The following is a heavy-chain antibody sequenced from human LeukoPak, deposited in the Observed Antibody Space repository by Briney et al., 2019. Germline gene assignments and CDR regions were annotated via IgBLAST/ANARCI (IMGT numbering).Heavy chain of an antibody. D-gene: IGHD5-18*01. CDR3: ARANSYLGMGYYYMDV. Sequence: SETLSLTCTVSGGSISSSSYYWGWIRQPPGKGLEWIGSIYYSGSTYYNPSLKSRVTISVDTSKNQFSLKLSSVTAADTAVYYCARANSYLGMGYYYMDVWGKGTTVTVSS. V-gene: IGHV4-39*07. J-gene: IGHJ6*03. CDR2: IYYSGST. CDR1: GGSISSSSYY.